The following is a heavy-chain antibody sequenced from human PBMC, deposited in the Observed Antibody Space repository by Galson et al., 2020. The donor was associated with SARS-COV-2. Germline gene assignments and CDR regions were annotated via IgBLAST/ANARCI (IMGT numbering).Heavy chain of an antibody. CDR3: ARVVAPVDYFDY. CDR2: IYHSGSL. CDR1: GGSISSNVYS. J-gene: IGHJ4*02. V-gene: IGHV4-30-2*01. Sequence: SQTLSLTCAVSGGSISSNVYSWSWIRQPPGKGLEWIGYIYHSGSLYYNPSLKSRVTISVDRSKNQFSLKLSSVTAADTAVYYCARVVAPVDYFDYWGRGTLGTVSS. D-gene: IGHD2-15*01.